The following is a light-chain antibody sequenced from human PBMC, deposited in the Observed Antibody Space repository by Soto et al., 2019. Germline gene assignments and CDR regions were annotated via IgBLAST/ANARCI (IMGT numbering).Light chain of an antibody. CDR1: QSINTY. Sequence: DIQVTQSPSSLSASVGDRVTITCRASQSINTYLNWYQQKPGKAPKLLIYTASNLQSGVPSRFRGSGSGTDFTLTISGLEHEDFATYYFQQTYTTHSFGGGTKVEI. CDR2: TAS. CDR3: QQTYTTHS. J-gene: IGKJ4*01. V-gene: IGKV1-39*01.